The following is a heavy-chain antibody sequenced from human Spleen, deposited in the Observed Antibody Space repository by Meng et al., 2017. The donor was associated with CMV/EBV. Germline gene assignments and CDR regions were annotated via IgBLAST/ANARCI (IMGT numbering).Heavy chain of an antibody. CDR2: INHSGST. J-gene: IGHJ3*02. V-gene: IGHV4-34*01. CDR1: GGSFSGYY. Sequence: YGGSFSGYYWSWIRQPPGKGLEWIGEINHSGSTNYNPSLKSRVTISVDTSKNQFSLKLSSVTAADTAVYYCARTIRGGDSVVIGAFDIWGQGTMVTV. D-gene: IGHD2-21*01. CDR3: ARTIRGGDSVVIGAFDI.